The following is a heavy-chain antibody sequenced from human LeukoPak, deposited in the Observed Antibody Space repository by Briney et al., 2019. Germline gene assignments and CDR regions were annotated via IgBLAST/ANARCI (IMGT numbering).Heavy chain of an antibody. V-gene: IGHV3-21*01. CDR1: GFTFSSYS. CDR3: ARWSHAMVWFDP. Sequence: PGGSLRLSCAASGFTFSSYSMNWVRQAPGKGLEWVSSISSSSYIHYADSVKGRFTISRDNAKNSLYLQMNSLRAEDTAVYYCARWSHAMVWFDPWGQGTLVTVSS. J-gene: IGHJ5*02. CDR2: ISSSSYI. D-gene: IGHD5-18*01.